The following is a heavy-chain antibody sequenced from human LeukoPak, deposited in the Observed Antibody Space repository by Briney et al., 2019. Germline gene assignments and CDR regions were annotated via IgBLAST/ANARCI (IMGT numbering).Heavy chain of an antibody. CDR2: ISYDGSNK. Sequence: GGSLRLSCAASGFTFSSYAMHWVRQAPGKGLEWVAVISYDGSNKYYADSVKGRFTISRDNSKNTLYLQMNSLRAEDTAVYYCARDLRGSSSSALDYWGQGTLVTVSS. CDR1: GFTFSSYA. CDR3: ARDLRGSSSSALDY. J-gene: IGHJ4*02. V-gene: IGHV3-30-3*01. D-gene: IGHD6-6*01.